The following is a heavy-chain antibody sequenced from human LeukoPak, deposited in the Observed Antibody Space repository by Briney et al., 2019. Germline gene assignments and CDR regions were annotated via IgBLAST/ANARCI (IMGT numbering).Heavy chain of an antibody. Sequence: SETLSLTCTVSGGSISSYYWSWIRQPAGKGLEWIGRIYTSGSTNYNPSLKSRVTMSVDTSKNQFSLKLSSVTAADTAVYYCARGRQYSGSPNWFDPWGQGTLVTVSS. D-gene: IGHD1-26*01. CDR2: IYTSGST. CDR3: ARGRQYSGSPNWFDP. J-gene: IGHJ5*02. V-gene: IGHV4-4*07. CDR1: GGSISSYY.